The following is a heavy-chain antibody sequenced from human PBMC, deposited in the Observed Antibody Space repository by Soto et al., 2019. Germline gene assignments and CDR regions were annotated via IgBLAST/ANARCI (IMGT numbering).Heavy chain of an antibody. Sequence: GGSLRLSCVASGFTFRNHAMTWVRQAPGEGLEWVSGISGSGTMKYYADSVRGHFTISRENAKNTLHLQMDNLRVEDTAVYYCAKEAEENEQVPIPGDNWGQGTLVTVSS. J-gene: IGHJ4*02. CDR2: ISGSGTMK. V-gene: IGHV3-23*01. D-gene: IGHD2-2*02. CDR1: GFTFRNHA. CDR3: AKEAEENEQVPIPGDN.